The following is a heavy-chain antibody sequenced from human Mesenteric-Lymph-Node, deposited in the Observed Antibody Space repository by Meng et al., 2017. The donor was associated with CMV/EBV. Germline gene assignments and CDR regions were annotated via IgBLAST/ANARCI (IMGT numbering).Heavy chain of an antibody. CDR2: IYSGGST. CDR1: GFTVSSNY. J-gene: IGHJ4*02. V-gene: IGHV3-53*05. Sequence: GESLKISCAASGFTVSSNYMSWVRQAPGKGLEWVSVIYSGGSTYYADSVKGRFTISRDNSKNTLYLQMNSLRAEDTAVYYCAKVSYSGSYGEDFDYWGQGTLVTVSS. CDR3: AKVSYSGSYGEDFDY. D-gene: IGHD1-26*01.